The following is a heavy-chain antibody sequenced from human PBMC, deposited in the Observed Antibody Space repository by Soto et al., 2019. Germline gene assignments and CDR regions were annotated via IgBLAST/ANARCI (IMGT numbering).Heavy chain of an antibody. D-gene: IGHD3-22*01. Sequence: GGSLRLSCAASGFTFSSYAMSWVHQAPGKGLEWVSAISGSGGSTYYADSVKGRFTISRDNSKNTLYLQMNSLRAEDTAVYYCAKAHYYDSSGYYYAFDIWGQGTMVTVSS. V-gene: IGHV3-23*01. CDR2: ISGSGGST. CDR1: GFTFSSYA. CDR3: AKAHYYDSSGYYYAFDI. J-gene: IGHJ3*02.